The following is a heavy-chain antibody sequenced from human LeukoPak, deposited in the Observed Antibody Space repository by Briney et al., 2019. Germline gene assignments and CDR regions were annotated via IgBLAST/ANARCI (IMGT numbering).Heavy chain of an antibody. Sequence: GGSLRLSCTASGFTFSGSAIYWVRQASGKGLEWVGRIRSKADNYATAYPASEKGRFAISRDDSKNTAYLRMNSLGTEDTAVYYCAATVTMTADYFGYWGQGTLVTVSS. V-gene: IGHV3-73*01. CDR2: IRSKADNYAT. CDR3: AATVTMTADYFGY. CDR1: GFTFSGSA. D-gene: IGHD4-17*01. J-gene: IGHJ4*02.